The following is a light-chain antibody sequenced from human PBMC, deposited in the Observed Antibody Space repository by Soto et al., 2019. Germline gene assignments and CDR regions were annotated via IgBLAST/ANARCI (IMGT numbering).Light chain of an antibody. CDR1: SSDVGGCNY. CDR2: EVS. Sequence: QSALTQPPSASGSPGQSVTISCTGTSSDVGGCNYVSWYQQHPGKAPKLMIYEVSKRPSGVPDRFSGSKSGNTASLTVSGLQAEDEADYYCSSYAGSNNFGVVFGGGTKLTV. CDR3: SSYAGSNNFGVV. V-gene: IGLV2-8*01. J-gene: IGLJ2*01.